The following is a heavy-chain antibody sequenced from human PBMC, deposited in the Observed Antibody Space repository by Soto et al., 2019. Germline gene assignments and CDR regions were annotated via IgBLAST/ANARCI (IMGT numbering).Heavy chain of an antibody. CDR1: GDSLSTSFYY. CDR3: ESCSTSCYEGWFDP. V-gene: IGHV4-61*01. Sequence: SDTLSLTCIVSGDSLSTSFYYWSWIRQPPGKGLEWIGYIYYSGSTNYNPSLKSRVTISVDTSKNQFSLKLSSVTAADTAVYYCESCSTSCYEGWFDPWRQGTLVTVSS. D-gene: IGHD2-2*01. CDR2: IYYSGST. J-gene: IGHJ5*02.